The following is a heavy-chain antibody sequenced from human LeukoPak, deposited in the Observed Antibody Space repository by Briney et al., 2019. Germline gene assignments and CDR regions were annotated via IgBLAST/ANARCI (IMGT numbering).Heavy chain of an antibody. CDR3: ARSRYDSSGYYILEFDY. V-gene: IGHV4-59*01. CDR2: IYYSGST. CDR1: GGSISSYY. J-gene: IGHJ4*02. Sequence: SETLSLTCTVSGGSISSYYWSWIRQPPGKGLEWIGYIYYSGSTNYNPSLTSRVTISVDTSKNQFSLKLSSVTAADTAVYYCARSRYDSSGYYILEFDYWGQGTLVTVSS. D-gene: IGHD3-22*01.